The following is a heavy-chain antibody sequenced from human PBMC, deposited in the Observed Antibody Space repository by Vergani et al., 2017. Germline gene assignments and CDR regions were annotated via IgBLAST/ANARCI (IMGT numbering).Heavy chain of an antibody. V-gene: IGHV4-34*01. D-gene: IGHD6-19*01. J-gene: IGHJ5*02. CDR3: AGGGFSSGWYKDGNWFDP. CDR1: GGSFSGYY. Sequence: QVQLQQWGAGLLKPSETLSLTCAVYGGSFSGYYWSWIRQPPGKGLEWIGEINHSGSTNYNPSLKSRVTISVDTSKNQFSLKLSSVTAADTAVYYCAGGGFSSGWYKDGNWFDPWGQGTLVTVSS. CDR2: INHSGST.